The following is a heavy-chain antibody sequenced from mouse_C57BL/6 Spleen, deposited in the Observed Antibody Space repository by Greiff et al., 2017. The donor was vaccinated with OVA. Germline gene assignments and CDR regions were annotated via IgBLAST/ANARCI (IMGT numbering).Heavy chain of an antibody. CDR3: TRWIYYGSSPDY. CDR2: IDPETGGT. CDR1: GYTFTDYE. D-gene: IGHD1-1*01. V-gene: IGHV1-15*01. Sequence: QVHVKQSGAELVRPGASVTLSCKASGYTFTDYEMHWVKQTPVHGLEWIGAIDPETGGTAYNQKFKGKAILTADKSSSTAYMELRSLTSEDSAVYYCTRWIYYGSSPDYWGQGTTLTVSS. J-gene: IGHJ2*01.